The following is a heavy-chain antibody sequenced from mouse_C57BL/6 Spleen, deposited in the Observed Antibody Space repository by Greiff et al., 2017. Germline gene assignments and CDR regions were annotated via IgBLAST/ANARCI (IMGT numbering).Heavy chain of an antibody. CDR1: GYAFSSSW. V-gene: IGHV1-82*01. CDR3: ARSGDYSNFYYAMDY. J-gene: IGHJ4*01. Sequence: QVQLKESGPELVKPGASVKISCTASGYAFSSSWMNWVKQRPGKGLEWIGRIYPGDGDTNYNGKFKGKATLTADKSSSTAYMQLSSLTTEDSTVYFGARSGDYSNFYYAMDYWGQGTSVTVSS. D-gene: IGHD2-5*01. CDR2: IYPGDGDT.